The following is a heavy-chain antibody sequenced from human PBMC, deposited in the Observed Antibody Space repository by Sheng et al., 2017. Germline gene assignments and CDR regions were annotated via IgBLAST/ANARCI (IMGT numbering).Heavy chain of an antibody. D-gene: IGHD6-13*01. Sequence: EVQVVESGGGLVQPGGSLRLSCIVSGFTFTTYWMNWVRQAPGKGLEWVANIKQDGTEKYYVDSLKGRFTISRDNANNSLYLQMSDLRAEDTAVYYCARGHGSNWDHVFDIWGQGTKVTVSS. V-gene: IGHV3-7*01. J-gene: IGHJ3*02. CDR2: IKQDGTEK. CDR1: GFTFTTYW. CDR3: ARGHGSNWDHVFDI.